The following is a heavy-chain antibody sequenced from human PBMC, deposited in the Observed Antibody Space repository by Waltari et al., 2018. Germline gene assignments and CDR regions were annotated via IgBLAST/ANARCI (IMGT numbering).Heavy chain of an antibody. CDR1: GFTFSSYW. Sequence: EVQLVESGGGLVQPGGSLRLSCAASGFTFSSYWMSWVRQAPGKGLEWVANIKQDGSEKYYGDSVKGRFTIARDNAKNSLYLQMNSLRAEDTAVYYCARGHGYSSGWYAEYFQHWGQGTLVTVSS. D-gene: IGHD6-19*01. CDR2: IKQDGSEK. V-gene: IGHV3-7*01. J-gene: IGHJ1*01. CDR3: ARGHGYSSGWYAEYFQH.